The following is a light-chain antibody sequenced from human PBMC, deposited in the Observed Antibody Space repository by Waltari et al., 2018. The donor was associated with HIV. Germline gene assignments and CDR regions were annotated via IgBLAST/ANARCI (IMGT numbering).Light chain of an antibody. CDR1: TSSLRGTNF. CDR3: SAFVASSSWV. V-gene: IGLV2-11*01. Sequence: SALTQPRSVSGSPGQSVSISCTGATSSLRGTNFVSWYQQHAGRTPRVVILDVDKRPSDVPGRFSASKSGDTASLTISGLQPDDEALYCCSAFVASSSWVFGGGT. J-gene: IGLJ3*02. CDR2: DVD.